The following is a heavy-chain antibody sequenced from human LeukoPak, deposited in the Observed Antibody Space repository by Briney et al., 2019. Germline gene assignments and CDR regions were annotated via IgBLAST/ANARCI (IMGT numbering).Heavy chain of an antibody. D-gene: IGHD5-18*01. Sequence: GGSLRLSCAASGFTFTDYYMSWIRRAPGKGLECISYLSGSGSAIYYADSVKGRFTISRDNAKNSLYLQMNSLRAEDTAVYYCARDLGSVGYNYGYWGQGTLVTVSS. CDR2: LSGSGSAI. J-gene: IGHJ4*02. V-gene: IGHV3-11*04. CDR3: ARDLGSVGYNYGY. CDR1: GFTFTDYY.